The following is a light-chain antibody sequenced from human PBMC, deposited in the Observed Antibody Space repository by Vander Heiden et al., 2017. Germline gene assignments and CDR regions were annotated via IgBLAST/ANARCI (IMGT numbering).Light chain of an antibody. CDR2: SNN. Sequence: QSVLTQPPSASGTPGQRVTISCSGSSSHIGSNTVNWYQQLPGTAHKLRIYSNNKRTSGVPDRFSGSKSGTSAALAISGLQSEDEADYYCAAWEDSLNGWVFGGGTKLTVL. V-gene: IGLV1-44*01. CDR3: AAWEDSLNGWV. CDR1: SSHIGSNT. J-gene: IGLJ3*02.